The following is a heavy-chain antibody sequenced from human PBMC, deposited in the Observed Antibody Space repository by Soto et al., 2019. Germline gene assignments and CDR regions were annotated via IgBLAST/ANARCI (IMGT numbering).Heavy chain of an antibody. CDR2: IYYSGST. Sequence: SETLSLTCNVSGGSIINSTLYWGWIRQPPGKGLEWIGSIYYSGSTYYNPSLQSRITMSVDTSKNQFSLKVSSVTAADTAVYYCARDDGFANYDISRSEYYYYGMDVWGQGTTVTVS. J-gene: IGHJ6*02. CDR3: ARDDGFANYDISRSEYYYYGMDV. D-gene: IGHD3-9*01. V-gene: IGHV4-39*02. CDR1: GGSIINSTLY.